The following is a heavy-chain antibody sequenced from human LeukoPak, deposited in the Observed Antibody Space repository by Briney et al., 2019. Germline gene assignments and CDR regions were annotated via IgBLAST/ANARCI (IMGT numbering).Heavy chain of an antibody. CDR2: IYSGGST. V-gene: IGHV3-66*04. D-gene: IGHD4-17*01. J-gene: IGHJ3*02. Sequence: GGSLRLSCAASGFTFSTYAMSWVRQAPGKGLEWVSIIYSGGSTYYADSVKGRFTISRDNSKNTLYLQMNSLRAEDTAVYYCARHLSGDDIWGQGTMVTVSS. CDR3: ARHLSGDDI. CDR1: GFTFSTYA.